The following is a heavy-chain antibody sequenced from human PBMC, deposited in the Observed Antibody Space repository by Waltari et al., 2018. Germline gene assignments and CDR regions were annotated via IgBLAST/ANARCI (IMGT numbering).Heavy chain of an antibody. CDR3: ARGPPISAKWELCWFDY. J-gene: IGHJ4*02. CDR1: RFAVSDNY. D-gene: IGHD3-16*01. V-gene: IGHV3-53*01. Sequence: EVQVVESGGGLIQPGGSLRLSCAASRFAVSDNYMRWVRQAPGKGLEWVAVIYSGVSAYYADAVKGRFTISRDSSENTFYLQMSSLRVEDTAVYYCARGPPISAKWELCWFDYWGQGTLVTVSS. CDR2: IYSGVSA.